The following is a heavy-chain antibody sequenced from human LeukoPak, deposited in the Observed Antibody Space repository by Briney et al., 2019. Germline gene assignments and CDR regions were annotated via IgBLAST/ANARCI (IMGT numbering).Heavy chain of an antibody. CDR2: ISSSGGST. D-gene: IGHD5-18*01. J-gene: IGHJ4*02. CDR3: AKDLYTYGTTPLDY. V-gene: IGHV3-23*01. Sequence: PGGSLRLSCAASGFTFSSYAMSWVRQTAGKGLEWVSSISSSGGSTYYADSVKGRFTISRDYSKNTLYLQKNSLRAEDTAVYYCAKDLYTYGTTPLDYWGQGTLVTVSS. CDR1: GFTFSSYA.